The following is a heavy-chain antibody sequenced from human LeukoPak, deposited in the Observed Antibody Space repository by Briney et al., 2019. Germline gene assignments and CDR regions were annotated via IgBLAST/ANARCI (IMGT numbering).Heavy chain of an antibody. CDR2: INPNSGDT. Sequence: GASVKVSCKPSGYTFTYYYIHWVRQAPGQGLEWMGRINPNSGDTKYAQNFQGRVTMTRDTSIDTAYMELSRLRSDDTAVYYCARGYPLSTTAAGTYFQHWGQGTLVTVSS. V-gene: IGHV1-2*02. J-gene: IGHJ1*01. CDR3: ARGYPLSTTAAGTYFQH. D-gene: IGHD6-13*01. CDR1: GYTFTYYY.